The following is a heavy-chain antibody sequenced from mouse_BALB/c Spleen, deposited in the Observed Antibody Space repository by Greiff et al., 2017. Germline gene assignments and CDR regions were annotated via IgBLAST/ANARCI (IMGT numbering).Heavy chain of an antibody. Sequence: EVQLQQSGAELVKPGASVKLSCTASGFNIKDTYMHWVKQRPEQGLEWIGRIDPANGNTKYDPKFQGKATITADTSSNTAYLQLSSLTSEDTAVYYCAREATATYWYFDVWGAGTTVTVSS. CDR2: IDPANGNT. J-gene: IGHJ1*01. D-gene: IGHD1-2*01. CDR3: AREATATYWYFDV. V-gene: IGHV14-3*02. CDR1: GFNIKDTY.